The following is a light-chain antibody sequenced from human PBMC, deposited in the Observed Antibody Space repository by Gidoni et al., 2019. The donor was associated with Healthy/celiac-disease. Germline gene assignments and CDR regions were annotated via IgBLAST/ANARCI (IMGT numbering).Light chain of an antibody. CDR1: SSDVGGYNY. CDR2: EVS. Sequence: QSALTQPPSASGSPGQSVTISCTGTSSDVGGYNYVPWYQQHPGKAPKLMFYEVSKRPSGVPDRFSGSKSGNTASLTVSGLQAEDEADYYCSSYAGSILFGTGTKVTVL. J-gene: IGLJ1*01. V-gene: IGLV2-8*01. CDR3: SSYAGSIL.